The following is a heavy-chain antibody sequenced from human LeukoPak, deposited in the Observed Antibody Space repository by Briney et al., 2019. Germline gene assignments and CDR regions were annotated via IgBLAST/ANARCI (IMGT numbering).Heavy chain of an antibody. D-gene: IGHD2-2*01. CDR2: TYYSGST. CDR3: ARGRDPLQPLDY. CDR1: GGSVPIYY. V-gene: IGHV4-59*02. Sequence: SETLSLTCTVSGGSVPIYYWHWIRQPPGKGLELIGYTYYSGSTDYNPSLRGRVAISVDTSKNQISLRLTSVTAADTAVYYCARGRDPLQPLDYWGQGTLVTVSS. J-gene: IGHJ4*02.